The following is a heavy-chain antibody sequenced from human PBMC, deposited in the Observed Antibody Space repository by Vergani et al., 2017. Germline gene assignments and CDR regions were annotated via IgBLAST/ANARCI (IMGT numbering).Heavy chain of an antibody. J-gene: IGHJ4*02. D-gene: IGHD3-22*01. CDR2: ISSSSSTI. CDR1: GFTFSSYS. V-gene: IGHV3-48*01. CDR3: ARDSPLDNYYDSSGHPPGGY. Sequence: EVQLVESGGGLVQPGGSLRLSCAASGFTFSSYSMNWVRQAPGKGLECVSYISSSSSTIYYADSVKGRFTISRDNAKNSLYLQMNSLRAEDTAVYYCARDSPLDNYYDSSGHPPGGYWGQGTLVTVSS.